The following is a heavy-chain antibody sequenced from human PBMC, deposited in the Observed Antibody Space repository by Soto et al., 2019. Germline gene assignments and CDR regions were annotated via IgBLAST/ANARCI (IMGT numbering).Heavy chain of an antibody. Sequence: TSETLSLTSTVSGGTISSYDWSWIRQPPGKGLEWIGYIYYSGSTNYNPSLKSRVTISVDTSKNQFSLKLSSVTAADTAVYYCARDIMGTNYYYYGMDVWGQGTTVTVSS. J-gene: IGHJ6*02. CDR1: GGTISSYD. D-gene: IGHD2-8*01. CDR3: ARDIMGTNYYYYGMDV. V-gene: IGHV4-59*01. CDR2: IYYSGST.